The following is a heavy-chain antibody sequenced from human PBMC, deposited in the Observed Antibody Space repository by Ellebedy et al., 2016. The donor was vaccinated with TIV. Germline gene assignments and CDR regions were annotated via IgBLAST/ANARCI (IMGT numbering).Heavy chain of an antibody. Sequence: GESLKISCAASGFTFSSYSMNWVRQAPGKGLEWVSSISSSSSYIYYADSVKGRFTISRDNAKNSLYLQMNSLRAEDTAVYYCARDGPREGFNYYGMDVWGQGTTVTVSS. CDR3: ARDGPREGFNYYGMDV. J-gene: IGHJ6*02. CDR1: GFTFSSYS. CDR2: ISSSSSYI. V-gene: IGHV3-21*01. D-gene: IGHD1-26*01.